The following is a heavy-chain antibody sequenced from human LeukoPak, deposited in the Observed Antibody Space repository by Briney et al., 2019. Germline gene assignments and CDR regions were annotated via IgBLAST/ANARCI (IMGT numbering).Heavy chain of an antibody. Sequence: PSETLSLTCTVSGGSISSYYWSWIRQPAGKGLEWIGRIYTSGSTNYNPSLKSRVTMSVDTSKNQFSLKLSSVTAADTAVYYCARGLGDSSGYYYRFDYWGQGTLVTVSS. CDR3: ARGLGDSSGYYYRFDY. CDR2: IYTSGST. V-gene: IGHV4-4*07. D-gene: IGHD3-22*01. J-gene: IGHJ4*02. CDR1: GGSISSYY.